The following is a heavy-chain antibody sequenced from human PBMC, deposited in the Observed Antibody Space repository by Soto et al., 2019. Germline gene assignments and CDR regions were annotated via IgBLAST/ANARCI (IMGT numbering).Heavy chain of an antibody. J-gene: IGHJ4*02. CDR1: GGSISSYY. Sequence: QVQLQESGPGLVKPSETLSLTCTVSGGSISSYYWSWIRQPPGKGLEWIGYIYYSGSTNYNPSLKRRVTTAVDTSKYQFALKLISVAAADTAVYYCARVGRRAALDYWGQGTLVTVSS. CDR2: IYYSGST. D-gene: IGHD6-6*01. V-gene: IGHV4-59*01. CDR3: ARVGRRAALDY.